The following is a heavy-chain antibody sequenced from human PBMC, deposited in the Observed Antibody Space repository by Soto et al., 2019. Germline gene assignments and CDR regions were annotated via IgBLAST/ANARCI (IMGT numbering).Heavy chain of an antibody. D-gene: IGHD6-13*01. CDR2: IWYDGSNK. V-gene: IGHV3-33*01. Sequence: QVQLVESGGGVVQPGRSLRLSCAASGFTFSSYGMHWVRQAPGKGLEWVAVIWYDGSNKYYADSVKGRFTISRDNSKNTLYLQMNSLRAEDTAVYYCARDGIAAAGRVLAYWGQGTLVTVSS. J-gene: IGHJ4*02. CDR1: GFTFSSYG. CDR3: ARDGIAAAGRVLAY.